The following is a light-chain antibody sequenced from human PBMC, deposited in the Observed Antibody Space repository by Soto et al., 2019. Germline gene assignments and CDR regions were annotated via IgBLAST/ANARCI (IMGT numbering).Light chain of an antibody. CDR1: SSDVGGYNY. V-gene: IGLV2-14*01. J-gene: IGLJ2*01. CDR3: SSYTSSSPVV. CDR2: DVN. Sequence: QSALTQPASVSGSPGQSITISCTGTSSDVGGYNYVSWYQQYPGKAPQLMIYDVNIRPSGVSYRFSGSKSGNTASLAISGLQAEDEADYYCSSYTSSSPVVFGGGTKVTVL.